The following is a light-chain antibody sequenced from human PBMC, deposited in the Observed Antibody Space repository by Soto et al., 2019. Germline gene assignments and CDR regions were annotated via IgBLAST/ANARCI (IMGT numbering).Light chain of an antibody. CDR3: QSDHSSLSYV. CDR1: SSNIGAGYD. CDR2: GNS. Sequence: QSVLTQPPSVSGAPGQRVTISCTGSSSNIGAGYDVHWYQQLPGTVPKLLIYGNSNRPSGVPDRFSGSKSGTSASLAITGLQAEDEADYYCQSDHSSLSYVFGTGTKLTVL. V-gene: IGLV1-40*01. J-gene: IGLJ1*01.